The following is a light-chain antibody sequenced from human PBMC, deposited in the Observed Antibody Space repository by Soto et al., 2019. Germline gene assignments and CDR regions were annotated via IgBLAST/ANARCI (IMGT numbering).Light chain of an antibody. CDR1: ETVATN. CDR3: QQYFEWPPMT. V-gene: IGKV3-15*01. Sequence: EVVMTQSPATLSVSPGERGTLSCRASETVATNLAWYQQKPGQAPRLLISGASTRAAGISDRFRGSGSGTEFTLTISSLRSEDSAIYYCQQYFEWPPMTFGQGTKV. J-gene: IGKJ1*01. CDR2: GAS.